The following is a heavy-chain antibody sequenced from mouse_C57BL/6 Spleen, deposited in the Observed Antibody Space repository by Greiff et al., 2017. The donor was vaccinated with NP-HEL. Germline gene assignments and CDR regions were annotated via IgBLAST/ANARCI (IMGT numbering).Heavy chain of an antibody. J-gene: IGHJ3*01. Sequence: VQLQQPGAELVKPGASVKMSCKASGYTFTSYWITWVKQRPGQGLEWIGDIYPGSGSTNYNEKFKSKATLTVDTSTSTAYMQLSSLTSEDSAVYYCARDYCGSSYPWFAYWGQGTLVTVSA. D-gene: IGHD1-1*01. CDR1: GYTFTSYW. CDR3: ARDYCGSSYPWFAY. CDR2: IYPGSGST. V-gene: IGHV1-55*01.